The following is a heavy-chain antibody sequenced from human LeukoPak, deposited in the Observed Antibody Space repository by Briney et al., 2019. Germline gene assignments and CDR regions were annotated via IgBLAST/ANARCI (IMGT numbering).Heavy chain of an antibody. CDR1: GFTFSNYG. V-gene: IGHV3-30*03. Sequence: GGSLRLSCVASGFTFSNYGMPWVRQAPGKGLEWVAVISYDGSNKYYADSVKGRFTISRDNSKNTLYLQMNSLRAEDTAGYYCARDREENRGKGNWFDPRGQGTLVNVPS. CDR3: ARDREENRGKGNWFDP. D-gene: IGHD2/OR15-2a*01. J-gene: IGHJ5*02. CDR2: ISYDGSNK.